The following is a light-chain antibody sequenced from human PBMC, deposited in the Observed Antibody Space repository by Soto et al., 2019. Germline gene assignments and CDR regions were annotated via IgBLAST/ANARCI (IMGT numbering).Light chain of an antibody. CDR1: RSDVGGYNY. CDR2: EVS. V-gene: IGLV2-8*01. CDR3: SSYAGSNNLV. J-gene: IGLJ3*02. Sequence: QSALTQPPSASGSPGQSVTISCTGTRSDVGGYNYVSWYQQHPGKAPKLMIYEVSKRSTGVPDRFSGSKSGNPASLTVYGLEAEDEADYYCSSYAGSNNLVFGGGTKLTVL.